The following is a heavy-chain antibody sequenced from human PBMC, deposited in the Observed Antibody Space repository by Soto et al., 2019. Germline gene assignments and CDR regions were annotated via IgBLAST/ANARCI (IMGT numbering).Heavy chain of an antibody. CDR3: AKEGATSMVTSFDY. CDR1: GFTFSSYG. V-gene: IGHV3-30*18. J-gene: IGHJ4*02. CDR2: ISYDGSYK. Sequence: QVQLVESGGGVVQPGRSLRLSCAASGFTFSSYGMHWVRQAPGKGLEWAAFISYDGSYKYYADSVKGRFTISRDKSKNTLYLQMNSLRAEDTAVYYCAKEGATSMVTSFDYWGQGTLVTVSS. D-gene: IGHD5-18*01.